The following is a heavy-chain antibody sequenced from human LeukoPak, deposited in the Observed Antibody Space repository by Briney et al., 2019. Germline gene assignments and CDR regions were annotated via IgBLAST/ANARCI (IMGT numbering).Heavy chain of an antibody. CDR3: AKADGGAARTYAAFDI. J-gene: IGHJ3*02. V-gene: IGHV3-30*02. D-gene: IGHD6-6*01. Sequence: GGSLRLSCAASGFTFSSYDMHWVRQAPGKGLEWVAFIRYDGSNKYYADSVKGRFTISRDNSKNTLYLQMNSLRAEDTAVYYCAKADGGAARTYAAFDIWGQGTMVTVSS. CDR2: IRYDGSNK. CDR1: GFTFSSYD.